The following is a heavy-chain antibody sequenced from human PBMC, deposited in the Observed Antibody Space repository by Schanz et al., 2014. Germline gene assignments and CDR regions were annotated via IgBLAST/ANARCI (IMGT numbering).Heavy chain of an antibody. CDR1: GGSISTYY. J-gene: IGHJ5*02. Sequence: QVQLQESGPGVVKPSETLSLTCTVSGGSISTYYWSWIRQSPGKGLEWIGYIYYTGTTNYNPSLKTPPTISADTSKPHFSLTLISGPAADTAVYYCARLGSPHCATSDCHHDWFGPWGQGTLVTVSS. D-gene: IGHD1-26*01. CDR3: ARLGSPHCATSDCHHDWFGP. V-gene: IGHV4-59*08. CDR2: IYYTGTT.